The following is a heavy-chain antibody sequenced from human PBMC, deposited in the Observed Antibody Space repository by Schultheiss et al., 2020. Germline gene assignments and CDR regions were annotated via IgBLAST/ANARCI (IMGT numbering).Heavy chain of an antibody. CDR2: IYYSGST. CDR1: GGSISSYY. V-gene: IGHV4-59*08. J-gene: IGHJ4*02. D-gene: IGHD6-19*01. Sequence: SETLSLTCTVSGGSISSYYWSWIRQPPGKGLEWIGYIYYSGSTNYNPSLKSRVTISVDKSKNQFSLKLSSVTAADTAVYYCARRVYSSGCLAVWGQGTLVTVSS. CDR3: ARRVYSSGCLAV.